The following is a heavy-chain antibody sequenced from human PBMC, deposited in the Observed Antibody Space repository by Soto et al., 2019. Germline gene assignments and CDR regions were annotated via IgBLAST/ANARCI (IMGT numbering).Heavy chain of an antibody. Sequence: WGPHRHPCAVAWVNSRDLDRRWIIQAPGKGLEWVSYISSSGSTIYYADSVKGRFTISRDNSKNTLYLQMNSLRTEDTAVYYCARALDFWSAYFEYWGQGSLVTVSS. CDR3: ARALDFWSAYFEY. CDR1: WVNSRDLD. D-gene: IGHD3-3*01. CDR2: ISSSGSTI. J-gene: IGHJ4*02. V-gene: IGHV3-11*04.